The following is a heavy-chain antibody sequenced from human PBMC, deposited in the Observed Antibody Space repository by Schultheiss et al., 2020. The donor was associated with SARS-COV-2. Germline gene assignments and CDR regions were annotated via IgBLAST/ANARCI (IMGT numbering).Heavy chain of an antibody. J-gene: IGHJ5*02. CDR3: ARDRRDGSGQGFDP. V-gene: IGHV3-9*01. Sequence: GGSLRHSCAVSGFTFDDYAMHWVRQAPGKGLEWVSGISWNSGSIGYADSVKGRFTISRDNAKNSLYLQMNSLRAEDTAVYYCARDRRDGSGQGFDPWGQGTVVTVAS. CDR2: ISWNSGSI. CDR1: GFTFDDYA. D-gene: IGHD3-22*01.